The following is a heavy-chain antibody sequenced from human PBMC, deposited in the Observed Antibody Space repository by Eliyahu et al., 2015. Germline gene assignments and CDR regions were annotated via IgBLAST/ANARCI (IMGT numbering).Heavy chain of an antibody. Sequence: QVQLQESGPGLVKPAQTLSLTCTVXSGSINSDDYYWSWIRQAPGEGPEWIGYTSYSGSTSFNPSLRSRVTISIDTSKHQFSLKLNAVTAADTAVYYCARAPPHPGDFSFLNGWDYYFDRWGQGTLVTVSS. D-gene: IGHD3-16*02. CDR1: SGSINSDDYY. V-gene: IGHV4-30-4*01. CDR3: ARAPPHPGDFSFLNGWDYYFDR. J-gene: IGHJ4*02. CDR2: TSYSGST.